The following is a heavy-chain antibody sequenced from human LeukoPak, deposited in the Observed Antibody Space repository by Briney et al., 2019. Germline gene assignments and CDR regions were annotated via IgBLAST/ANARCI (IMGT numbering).Heavy chain of an antibody. CDR2: IYYSGST. D-gene: IGHD6-13*01. J-gene: IGHJ4*02. CDR3: ARQDSSSWYYFDY. Sequence: SETLSLTCTVSGGSISNGGYYWSWIRQHPGKGLEWIGYIYYSGSTYYNPSLKSRVTISVDTSKNQFSLKLSSVTAADTAVYYCARQDSSSWYYFDYWGQGTLVTVSS. V-gene: IGHV4-31*03. CDR1: GGSISNGGYY.